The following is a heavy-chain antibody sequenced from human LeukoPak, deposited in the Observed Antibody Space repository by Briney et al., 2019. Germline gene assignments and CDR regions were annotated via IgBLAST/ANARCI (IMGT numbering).Heavy chain of an antibody. J-gene: IGHJ5*02. CDR2: IKRISDGGTS. Sequence: GGSLRLSCAVSGFTFSNAWMSWVRQAPGKGLEWVCRIKRISDGGTSEYAAPVKGRFAISRDNSKNPLYLQMNSLKSKDTAVYYCITDWIRDVGRFDPWGQGTLVTVFS. D-gene: IGHD3-10*01. CDR1: GFTFSNAW. V-gene: IGHV3-15*01. CDR3: ITDWIRDVGRFDP.